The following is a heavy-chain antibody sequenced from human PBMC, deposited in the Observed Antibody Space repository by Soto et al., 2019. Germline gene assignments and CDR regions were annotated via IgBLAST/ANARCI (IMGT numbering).Heavy chain of an antibody. Sequence: PGGSLRLSCAASGFTFSSYAMSWVRQAPGKGLEWVSAISGSGGSTYYADSVKGRFTISRDNSKNTLYLQMNSLRAEDTAVYYCAKDSGYSYGYQKRVSSDYWGQGTLVTVSS. D-gene: IGHD5-18*01. CDR3: AKDSGYSYGYQKRVSSDY. CDR1: GFTFSSYA. V-gene: IGHV3-23*01. J-gene: IGHJ4*02. CDR2: ISGSGGST.